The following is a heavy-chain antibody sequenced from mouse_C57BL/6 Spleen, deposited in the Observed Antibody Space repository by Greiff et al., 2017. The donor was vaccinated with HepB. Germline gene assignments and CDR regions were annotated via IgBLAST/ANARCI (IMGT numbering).Heavy chain of an antibody. CDR3: ALTTVDYYLDY. CDR2: ISSGSSTI. Sequence: EVKLVESGGGLVKPGGSLKLSCAASGFTFSDYGMHWVRQAPEKGLEWVAYISSGSSTIYYADTVKGRFTISRDNAKNTLFLQMTSLRSEDTAMYYCALTTVDYYLDYWGQSTTLTVSS. CDR1: GFTFSDYG. D-gene: IGHD1-1*01. V-gene: IGHV5-17*01. J-gene: IGHJ2*01.